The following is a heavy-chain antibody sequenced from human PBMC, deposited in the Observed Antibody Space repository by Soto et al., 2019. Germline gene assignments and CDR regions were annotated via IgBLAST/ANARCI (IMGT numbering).Heavy chain of an antibody. D-gene: IGHD2-15*01. Sequence: QITLKESGPTLVKPTETLTLTCTFSGFSLSSTGVGVGWIRQPPGKALAWLALIFWDDDKRYSPSLKSRLTITQDTSKHQVVLTMTNVDPVATATYYCAHLTSDCSGNSCYRYFDYWGQGTLVTVSS. CDR2: IFWDDDK. CDR3: AHLTSDCSGNSCYRYFDY. J-gene: IGHJ4*02. CDR1: GFSLSSTGVG. V-gene: IGHV2-5*02.